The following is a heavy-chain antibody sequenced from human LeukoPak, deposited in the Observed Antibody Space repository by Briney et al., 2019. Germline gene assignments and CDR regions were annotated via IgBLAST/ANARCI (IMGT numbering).Heavy chain of an antibody. D-gene: IGHD2-2*01. V-gene: IGHV1-18*01. Sequence: GASVRVSCKASGRTNNKFGVTWVRQAPGQGLEWIGWISSDNGIPRYADKFQDGVTISADTSTTTAYIEMRSLTYDDTAVYFCANVAKGRFFFYHMDVWGKGTTVTVSS. J-gene: IGHJ6*04. CDR1: GRTNNKFG. CDR3: ANVAKGRFFFYHMDV. CDR2: ISSDNGIP.